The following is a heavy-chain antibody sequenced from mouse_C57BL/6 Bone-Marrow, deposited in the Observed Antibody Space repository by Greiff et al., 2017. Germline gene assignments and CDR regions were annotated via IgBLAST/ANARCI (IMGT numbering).Heavy chain of an antibody. V-gene: IGHV1-75*01. CDR1: GYTFTDYY. D-gene: IGHD1-1*01. CDR2: IFPGNGST. J-gene: IGHJ2*01. CDR3: ARANDGSSYRY. Sequence: VKLMESGPELVKPGASVKISCKASGYTFTDYYINWVKQRPGQGLEWIGWIFPGNGSTYYNEKFKGKATLTVDKSSSTAYMLLSSLTSEDDEVYFCARANDGSSYRYWGQGTTLTVAS.